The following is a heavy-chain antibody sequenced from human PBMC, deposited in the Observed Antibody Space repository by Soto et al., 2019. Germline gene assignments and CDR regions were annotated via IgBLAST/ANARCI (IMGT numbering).Heavy chain of an antibody. J-gene: IGHJ4*02. Sequence: ASVKVSCKASGYTFTSCYIHWVRQAPGQGLEWMGIINPSGGSTSYAQKFQGRVTMTRDTSTSTVYMELSSLRSEDTAVYYCARDVEMATIGSHFRYWGQGTLVTVSS. D-gene: IGHD5-12*01. CDR2: INPSGGST. V-gene: IGHV1-46*01. CDR3: ARDVEMATIGSHFRY. CDR1: GYTFTSCY.